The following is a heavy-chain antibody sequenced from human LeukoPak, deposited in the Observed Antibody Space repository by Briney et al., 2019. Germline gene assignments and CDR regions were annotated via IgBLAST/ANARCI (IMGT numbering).Heavy chain of an antibody. CDR2: ISAYNGNT. D-gene: IGHD6-13*01. CDR3: ARVDVIAAAGFYYYYGMDV. V-gene: IGHV1-18*01. CDR1: GYTFTSYG. J-gene: IGHJ6*02. Sequence: ASVKVSCKASGYTFTSYGISWVRQAPGQGLEWMGWISAYNGNTNYAQKLQGRVTMTTDTSTSTAYMELRSLRSDDTAAYYCARVDVIAAAGFYYYYGMDVWGQGTTVTVSS.